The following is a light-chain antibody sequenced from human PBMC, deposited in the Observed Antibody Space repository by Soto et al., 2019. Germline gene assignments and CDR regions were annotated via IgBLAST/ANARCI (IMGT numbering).Light chain of an antibody. CDR1: QNIDTS. CDR3: QQYDYSRT. CDR2: DVS. Sequence: DIKLTQSPSTLSASLGDSVTITCRASQNIDTSLAWYQHKPGKAPKLLMFDVSNLESGVPSRFSGSGSGTEFTLTISSVHSDDFATYYCQQYDYSRTFGQGT. V-gene: IGKV1-5*01. J-gene: IGKJ1*01.